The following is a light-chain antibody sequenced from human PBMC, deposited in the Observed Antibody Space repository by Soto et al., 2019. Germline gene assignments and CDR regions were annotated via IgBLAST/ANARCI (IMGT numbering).Light chain of an antibody. J-gene: IGKJ1*01. CDR3: QQYNSYSVT. CDR2: GAS. V-gene: IGKV3-15*01. CDR1: QSVSSN. Sequence: EIVMTQSPATLSVSPGERATLSCRASQSVSSNLAWYQQKPGQAPTLLIYGASARATGIPVRFSGSRSGTEFTLTISSLQSEDFATYYCQQYNSYSVTFGQGTKVEIK.